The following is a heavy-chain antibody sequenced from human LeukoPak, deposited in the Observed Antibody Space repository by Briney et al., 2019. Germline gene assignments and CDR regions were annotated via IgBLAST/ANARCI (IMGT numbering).Heavy chain of an antibody. V-gene: IGHV3-15*01. J-gene: IGHJ6*02. CDR3: TTASDYGNYFYGMDV. CDR1: GFTFSNAW. CDR2: MKSKTDGGTP. Sequence: PGGSLRLSCAASGFTFSNAWMNWVRQAPGKGLEWVGRMKSKTDGGTPDYAAPVKGRFTISRDDSQNTLYLQMNSLTTEDTAVYYCTTASDYGNYFYGMDVWGQGTTVTVSS. D-gene: IGHD4-17*01.